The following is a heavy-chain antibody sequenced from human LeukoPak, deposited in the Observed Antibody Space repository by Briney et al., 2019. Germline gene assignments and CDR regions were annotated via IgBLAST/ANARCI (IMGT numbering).Heavy chain of an antibody. D-gene: IGHD2-8*02. CDR2: ISFDGKNI. CDR1: GFTFSTHN. V-gene: IGHV3-30*14. CDR3: AREGGVSDASDV. Sequence: GGSLRLSCAASGFTFSTHNMHWVRQDPGKGLEWLGVISFDGKNIEYADSAQGRFTISRDNAKNTLYLQMNNLRAEDTAVYYCAREGGVSDASDVWGQGTMVTVSS. J-gene: IGHJ3*01.